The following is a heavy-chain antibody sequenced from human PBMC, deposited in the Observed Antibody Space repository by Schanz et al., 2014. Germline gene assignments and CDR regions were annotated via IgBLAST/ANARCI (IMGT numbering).Heavy chain of an antibody. J-gene: IGHJ4*02. Sequence: EVQLVESGGGLVKPGGSLRLSCAASGFNFNTYAMSWVRQAPGKGLEWVSGLTEGGGGTYYTDAVKGRFTISRDSSKNTLYLQMNSLRVDDTAVYCCAKSKSELHLFDSWGQGTLVAVSS. CDR3: AKSKSELHLFDS. CDR1: GFNFNTYA. V-gene: IGHV3-23*04. D-gene: IGHD2-21*01. CDR2: LTEGGGGT.